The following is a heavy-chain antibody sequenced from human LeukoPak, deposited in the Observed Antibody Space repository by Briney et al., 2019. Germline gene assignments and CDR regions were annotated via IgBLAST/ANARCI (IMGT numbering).Heavy chain of an antibody. J-gene: IGHJ1*01. CDR3: SRGGPVAGTHKYFQH. V-gene: IGHV1-8*01. CDR1: GYTFTSYD. CDR2: MNPNNGNT. D-gene: IGHD6-19*01. Sequence: RASVKVSCKASGYTFTSYDINWVRQATGQGLEWMGWMNPNNGNTDYAQTFQGGVTLTRNTSISTAYMELSSLRSEDTAVYYCSRGGPVAGTHKYFQHWGQGTLVTVSS.